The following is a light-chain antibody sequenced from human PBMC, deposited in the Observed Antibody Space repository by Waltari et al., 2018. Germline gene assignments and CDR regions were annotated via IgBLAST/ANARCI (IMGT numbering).Light chain of an antibody. V-gene: IGKV4-1*01. CDR3: QQYYSTPLT. CDR1: QSVLYSSNNKNY. J-gene: IGKJ3*01. Sequence: DIVMTQSPDSLAVSLGASATINCKSSQSVLYSSNNKNYLAWYQQKPGQPPKLLIYWASTRESGVPDRFSGSGSGTDFTLTISSLQAEDVAVYYCQQYYSTPLTFGPGTKVDIK. CDR2: WAS.